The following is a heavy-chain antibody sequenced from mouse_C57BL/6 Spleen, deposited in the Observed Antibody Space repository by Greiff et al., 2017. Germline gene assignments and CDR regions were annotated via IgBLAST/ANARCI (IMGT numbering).Heavy chain of an antibody. CDR1: GYTFTSYG. J-gene: IGHJ3*01. Sequence: VQLQQSGAELARPGASVKLSCKASGYTFTSYGISWVKQRPGQGLAWIGEIYPRSGNTYYNEKFKGKATLTADKSSSTAYMELRSLTSEDSAVYFCAGGNSFAYWGQGTLVTVSA. V-gene: IGHV1-81*01. D-gene: IGHD2-1*01. CDR2: IYPRSGNT. CDR3: AGGNSFAY.